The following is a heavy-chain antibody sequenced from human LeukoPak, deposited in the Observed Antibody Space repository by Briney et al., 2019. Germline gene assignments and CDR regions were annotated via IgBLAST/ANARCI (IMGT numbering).Heavy chain of an antibody. CDR2: ISGSGGST. V-gene: IGHV3-23*01. D-gene: IGHD6-19*01. J-gene: IGHJ6*02. Sequence: GGSLRLSCAASGFTFSSYAMSWVRQAPGRGLEWVSAISGSGGSTYYADSVKGRFTLSRDNSKNTLYLQMNSLRAEDTAVYYCAKLGSGCSKGVYYYYGMDVWGQGTTVTVSS. CDR1: GFTFSSYA. CDR3: AKLGSGCSKGVYYYYGMDV.